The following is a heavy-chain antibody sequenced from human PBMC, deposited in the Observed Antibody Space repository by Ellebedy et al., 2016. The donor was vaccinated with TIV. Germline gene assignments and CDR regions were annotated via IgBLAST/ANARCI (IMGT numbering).Heavy chain of an antibody. CDR3: ARHRKNDVLTGYDY. D-gene: IGHD3-9*01. V-gene: IGHV4-61*05. Sequence: SETPSLTXAVSGGSMRSGPYCWSWIRQPPGKGLEWIRYIHHTGFTNYNPSLKGRVSVAVDKYRNKLSVRLSSVTAADTAVYYCARHRKNDVLTGYDYWGQGILVTVSS. CDR1: GGSMRSGPYC. J-gene: IGHJ4*02. CDR2: IHHTGFT.